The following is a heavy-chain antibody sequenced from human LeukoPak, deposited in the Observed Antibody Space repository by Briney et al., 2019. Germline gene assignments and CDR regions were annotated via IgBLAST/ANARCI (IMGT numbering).Heavy chain of an antibody. CDR3: ARTAIHVHSGSYFDS. CDR2: IYSTGST. V-gene: IGHV4-4*07. D-gene: IGHD1-26*01. Sequence: PSETLPPTCTVSGDSITSHDYWSWIRQPAGQGLEWIGRIYSTGSTNYNPSLKSRVTLFVDTSKNAFSLKLSSVTAADTGVYYCARTAIHVHSGSYFDSWDQGPVVAVSS. J-gene: IGHJ4*02. CDR1: GDSITSHDY.